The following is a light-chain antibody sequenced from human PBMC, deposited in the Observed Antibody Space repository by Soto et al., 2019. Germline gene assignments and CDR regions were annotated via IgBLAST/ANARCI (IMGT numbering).Light chain of an antibody. CDR2: GAS. CDR1: QSLSNN. Sequence: EIVMTQSPATLSVSPGERVTLSCRASQSLSNNLAWYQQIPGQAPRLLISGASTRATGVPARFSGSGSGTEFTLTITSLQAEDFAIYYCQQYNSWPPTFGQGTKVDIK. V-gene: IGKV3-15*01. CDR3: QQYNSWPPT. J-gene: IGKJ1*01.